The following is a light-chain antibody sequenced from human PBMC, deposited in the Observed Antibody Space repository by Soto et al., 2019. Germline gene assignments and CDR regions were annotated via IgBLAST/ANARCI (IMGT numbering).Light chain of an antibody. CDR3: AVWDGSLSAWV. CDR1: TSNIGKNY. Sequence: QSVLNQPPSASGTPGQRVTVSCSGSTSNIGKNYVYWYQQLPGTAPKLLIYKSNQRPSGVPDRFSGSKSGTSASLAISGLRSEDEADYYCAVWDGSLSAWVFGGGTKLTVL. V-gene: IGLV1-47*01. CDR2: KSN. J-gene: IGLJ3*02.